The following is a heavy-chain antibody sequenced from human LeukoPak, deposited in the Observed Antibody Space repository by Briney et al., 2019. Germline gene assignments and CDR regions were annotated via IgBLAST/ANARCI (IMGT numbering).Heavy chain of an antibody. CDR3: AERIRDGHNTPIDY. Sequence: GGSLRLSCAASGFSVSSNFMSWVRQAPGKGLEWVSGLSGSDVETYYADSVKGRFTISRDNSKNILSLQMNNLRVEDTAVYYCAERIRDGHNTPIDYWGQGTLVTVSS. CDR1: GFSVSSNF. D-gene: IGHD5-24*01. V-gene: IGHV3-23*01. J-gene: IGHJ4*02. CDR2: LSGSDVET.